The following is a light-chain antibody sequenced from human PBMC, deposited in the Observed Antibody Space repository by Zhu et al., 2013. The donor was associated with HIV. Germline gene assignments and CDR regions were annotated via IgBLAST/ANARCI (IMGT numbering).Light chain of an antibody. CDR3: QQFDSYPLT. CDR2: GAS. V-gene: IGKV1-6*01. J-gene: IGKJ4*01. Sequence: AIQMTQSPSSLSASVGDRVTITCRASQDIKIDLGWYQQKPGKAPKLLIYGASTLHSGVPSRFSGSGSGTDFTLTISSLQPEDFASYYCQQFDSYPLTFGGGTKVDIK. CDR1: QDIKID.